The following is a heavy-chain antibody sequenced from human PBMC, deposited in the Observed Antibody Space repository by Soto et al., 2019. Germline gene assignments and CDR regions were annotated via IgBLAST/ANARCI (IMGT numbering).Heavy chain of an antibody. V-gene: IGHV4-59*01. CDR3: ARNWFSVAGRFHFDY. CDR2: VDYSGNS. Sequence: SETLSLTCTVSVRSIKTYFWSWILHPPGKGLEWIGYVDYSGNSDSSPSLKSRVTISIDTSKKQVSLKLNSVTAADTAVYYCARNWFSVAGRFHFDYWGQGIPVTVSS. J-gene: IGHJ4*02. CDR1: VRSIKTYF. D-gene: IGHD6-19*01.